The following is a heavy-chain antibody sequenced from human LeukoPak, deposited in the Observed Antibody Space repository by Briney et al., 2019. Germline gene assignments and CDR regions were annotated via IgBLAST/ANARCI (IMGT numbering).Heavy chain of an antibody. CDR2: IYTSGST. Sequence: SETLSLTCTVSGGSISSYYWSWIRQPAGKGLEWIGRIYTSGSTNYNPSLKSRVTMSVDTSKNQFSLKLSSVTAADTAVYYCARDLGCSSTSCSNWFDPGAREPWSPSPQ. CDR1: GGSISSYY. V-gene: IGHV4-4*07. CDR3: ARDLGCSSTSCSNWFDP. J-gene: IGHJ5*02. D-gene: IGHD2-2*01.